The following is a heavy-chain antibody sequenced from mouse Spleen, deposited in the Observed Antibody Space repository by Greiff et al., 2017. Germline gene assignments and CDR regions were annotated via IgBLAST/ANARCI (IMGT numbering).Heavy chain of an antibody. CDR1: GYTFTSYW. CDR2: IDPSDSYT. V-gene: IGHV1-50*01. J-gene: IGHJ3*01. Sequence: QVQLQQPGAELVKPGASVKLSCKASGYTFTSYWMQWVKQRPGQGLEWIGEIDPSDSYTNYNQKFKGKATLTVDTSSSTAYMQLSSLTSEDSAVYYCARGAYQRPWFAYWGQGTLVTVSA. CDR3: ARGAYQRPWFAY.